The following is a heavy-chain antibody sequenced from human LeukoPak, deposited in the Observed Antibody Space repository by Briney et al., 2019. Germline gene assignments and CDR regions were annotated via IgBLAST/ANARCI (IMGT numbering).Heavy chain of an antibody. CDR3: ARAVLNLDY. V-gene: IGHV4-61*01. D-gene: IGHD3-16*01. J-gene: IGHJ4*02. Sequence: SSETLSLTCTVSGGSVSSGSYYWSWIRQPPGKGLEWIGEIYHSGSTNYNPSLKSRVTMSVDTSKNQFSLKLSSVTAADTALYYCARAVLNLDYWGQGTLVTVSS. CDR2: IYHSGST. CDR1: GGSVSSGSYY.